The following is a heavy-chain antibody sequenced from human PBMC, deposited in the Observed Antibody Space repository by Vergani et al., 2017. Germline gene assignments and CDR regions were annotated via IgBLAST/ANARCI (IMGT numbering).Heavy chain of an antibody. Sequence: QVQLQESGPGLVKPSETLSLTCTVSGGSISSYYWSWIRQPPGKGLEWIGYIYYSGSTNYNPSLKSRVTISVDTSKTQFSLKLNSVTAADPAVYYCGRVADFYGLGSRLLDLWGQGSLVTVSS. CDR3: GRVADFYGLGSRLLDL. J-gene: IGHJ5*02. V-gene: IGHV4-59*01. CDR1: GGSISSYY. D-gene: IGHD3-10*01. CDR2: IYYSGST.